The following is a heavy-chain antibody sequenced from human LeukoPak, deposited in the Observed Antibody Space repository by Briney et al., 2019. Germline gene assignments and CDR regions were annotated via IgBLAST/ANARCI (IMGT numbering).Heavy chain of an antibody. CDR1: GFTFRRYW. D-gene: IGHD6-19*01. Sequence: GGSLRLSCAASGFTFRRYWMSWVRQAPGKGLEWVANIKHDGSEKYYGDSVKGRFTISRDNAKNSLYLQMNSLRAEDMAVYYCARVTTGWDWGQGTLVTVSS. CDR2: IKHDGSEK. J-gene: IGHJ4*02. V-gene: IGHV3-7*01. CDR3: ARVTTGWD.